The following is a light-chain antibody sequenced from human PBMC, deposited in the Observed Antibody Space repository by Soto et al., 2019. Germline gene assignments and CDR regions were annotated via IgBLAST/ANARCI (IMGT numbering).Light chain of an antibody. CDR3: QQYNSYPLT. J-gene: IGKJ4*01. CDR1: QSISSW. CDR2: DVS. V-gene: IGKV1-5*01. Sequence: DIQMTHSPSTLSASVGDRVTITSRASQSISSWLAWYQQKPGKAPKLLIYDVSSLESGVPSRFSGSGSGTEFTPNISSLQPDDFATYYCQQYNSYPLTFGGGTKVDIK.